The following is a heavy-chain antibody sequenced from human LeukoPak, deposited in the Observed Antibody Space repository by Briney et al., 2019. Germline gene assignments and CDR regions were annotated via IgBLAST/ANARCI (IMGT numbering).Heavy chain of an antibody. CDR1: GFIFSSYA. CDR3: ATVSGERGYFDY. V-gene: IGHV3-64*01. J-gene: IGHJ4*02. Sequence: PGGSLRLSCAASGFIFSSYAMHWVRQAPGEGLEYVSAISSNGGSTYYANSVEGRFTISRDNSKNTLYLQMGSLRAEDMAVYYCATVSGERGYFDYWGQGTLVTVSS. D-gene: IGHD6-19*01. CDR2: ISSNGGST.